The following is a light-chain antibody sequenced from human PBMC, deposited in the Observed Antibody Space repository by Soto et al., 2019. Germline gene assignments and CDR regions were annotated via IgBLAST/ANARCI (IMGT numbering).Light chain of an antibody. V-gene: IGLV1-44*01. CDR2: SNN. CDR3: AAWDDSLNGVI. CDR1: SSNIGSHT. J-gene: IGLJ2*01. Sequence: QSVLTQPPSASGTPGQRITISCSGSSSNIGSHTVNWHQQVPGTAHKLLIYSNNERPSGVPDRFSGSKSGTSASLAISGLQSGDEADYYCAAWDDSLNGVIFGGGTKLTVL.